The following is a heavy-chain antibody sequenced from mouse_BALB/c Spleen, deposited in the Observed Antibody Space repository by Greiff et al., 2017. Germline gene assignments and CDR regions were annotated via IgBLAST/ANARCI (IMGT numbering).Heavy chain of an antibody. Sequence: VQLQESGAELAKPGASVKMSCKASGYTFTSYWMHWVKQRPGQGLDWIGYINPSTGYTEYNQKFKDKATLTADKSSSTAYMQLSSLTSEDSAVYYCARRGHEPYYYALDSWGHETSVTVSS. CDR1: GYTFTSYW. CDR2: INPSTGYT. D-gene: IGHD3-3*01. CDR3: ARRGHEPYYYALDS. J-gene: IGHJ4*01. V-gene: IGHV1-7*01.